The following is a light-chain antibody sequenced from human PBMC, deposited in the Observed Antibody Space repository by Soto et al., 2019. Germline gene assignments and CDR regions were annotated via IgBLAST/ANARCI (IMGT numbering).Light chain of an antibody. J-gene: IGKJ4*01. V-gene: IGKV3-15*01. CDR1: QSVSST. Sequence: EIVMTQSPGTLSVSQGERATLSCRASQSVSSTLAWYQQKPGQAPRLLIYGASTRATGIPARFSGSGSGTEFTLTISSLQSEDFAVYYCQQYNNWPALTFGGGTKVEIK. CDR2: GAS. CDR3: QQYNNWPALT.